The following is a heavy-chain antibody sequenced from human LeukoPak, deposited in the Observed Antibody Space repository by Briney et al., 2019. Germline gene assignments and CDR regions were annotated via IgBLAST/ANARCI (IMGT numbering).Heavy chain of an antibody. V-gene: IGHV3-7*01. Sequence: GGSLRLSCAASGFTLSSYWMNWVRQAPGKGLEWVASINPDGSEKYSVDSVKGRFTISRDNSKNTLYLQMNSLRAEDTAVYYCAKEGYSSDFDYWGQGTLVTVSS. D-gene: IGHD6-19*01. CDR3: AKEGYSSDFDY. CDR1: GFTLSSYW. CDR2: INPDGSEK. J-gene: IGHJ4*02.